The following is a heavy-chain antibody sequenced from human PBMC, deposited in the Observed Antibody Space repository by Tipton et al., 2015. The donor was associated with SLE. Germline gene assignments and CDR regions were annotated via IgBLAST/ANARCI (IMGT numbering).Heavy chain of an antibody. CDR2: IYYSGDT. Sequence: LRLSCTVSGGSISSSTYYWGWIRQPPGKGLGYIGSIYYSGDTYSNPSLKSRVTISVDTSKNQFSLRLGSVTAADTAVFYCARQGGLDAFDIWGQGTMVTVSS. CDR3: ARQGGLDAFDI. D-gene: IGHD2-15*01. CDR1: GGSISSSTYY. J-gene: IGHJ3*02. V-gene: IGHV4-39*01.